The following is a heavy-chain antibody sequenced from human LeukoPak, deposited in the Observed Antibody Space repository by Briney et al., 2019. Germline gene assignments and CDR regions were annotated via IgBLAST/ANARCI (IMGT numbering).Heavy chain of an antibody. V-gene: IGHV4-59*01. CDR2: IYDSGNT. CDR3: ARGRGWLPDW. D-gene: IGHD6-19*01. Sequence: SETLSLTCTVSGGSITTYYWSWIRQPPGKGLEWIGHIYDSGNTNYNPSVKGRVTISADTSKNEFSLQLTSVTAADTAVYYCARGRGWLPDWGGQGALVTV. J-gene: IGHJ1*01. CDR1: GGSITTYY.